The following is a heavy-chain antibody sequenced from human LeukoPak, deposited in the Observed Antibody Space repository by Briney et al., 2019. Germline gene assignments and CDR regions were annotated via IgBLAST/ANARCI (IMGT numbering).Heavy chain of an antibody. J-gene: IGHJ4*02. CDR1: GGSISSYY. V-gene: IGHV4-59*08. Sequence: PSETLSLTCTVSGGSISSYYWSWIRQPPGKGLEWIGYIYYSGSTNYNPSLKSRVTISVDTSKNQFSLKLSSVTAADTAVYYCASRSGSYYGGFDYWGQGTLVTVSS. D-gene: IGHD1-26*01. CDR2: IYYSGST. CDR3: ASRSGSYYGGFDY.